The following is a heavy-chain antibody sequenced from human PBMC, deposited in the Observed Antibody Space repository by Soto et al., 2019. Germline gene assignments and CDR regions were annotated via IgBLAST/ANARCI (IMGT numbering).Heavy chain of an antibody. CDR1: GFTFSSYG. Sequence: LRLSCAASGFTFSSYGMHWVRQAPGKGLEWVAVISYDGSNKYYADSVKGRFTISRDNSKNTLYLQMNSLRAEDTAVYYCASQSSSWYYYYGMDVWGQGTTVTVSS. V-gene: IGHV3-30*03. J-gene: IGHJ6*02. D-gene: IGHD6-13*01. CDR2: ISYDGSNK. CDR3: ASQSSSWYYYYGMDV.